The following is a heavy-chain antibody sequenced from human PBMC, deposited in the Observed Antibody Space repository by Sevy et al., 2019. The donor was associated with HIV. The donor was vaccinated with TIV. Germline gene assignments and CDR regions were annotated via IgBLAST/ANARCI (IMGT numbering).Heavy chain of an antibody. CDR3: AREGCTKPHDY. V-gene: IGHV3-23*01. D-gene: IGHD2-8*01. Sequence: GGSLRLSCSASGFTFNIYSMSWVRQTPGKGLEWVATLSFGCGKINHADSVKGRFTMSRDDSKNAVYLQMNNLRVEDTAIYYCAREGCTKPHDYWGQGTLVTVSS. CDR1: GFTFNIYS. J-gene: IGHJ4*02. CDR2: LSFGCGKI.